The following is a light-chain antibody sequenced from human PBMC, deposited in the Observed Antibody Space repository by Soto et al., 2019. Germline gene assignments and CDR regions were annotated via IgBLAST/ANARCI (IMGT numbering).Light chain of an antibody. V-gene: IGKV3-11*01. Sequence: KQSPATVSLAPRERVTLSCRASESVSTNLAWYHQKPGQAPRLLIYDASSRPTDIPARFSGSGSGTDFTLTISSLEPEDFALYYCQQRSNWPITFGQGTRLEIK. CDR3: QQRSNWPIT. J-gene: IGKJ5*01. CDR2: DAS. CDR1: ESVSTN.